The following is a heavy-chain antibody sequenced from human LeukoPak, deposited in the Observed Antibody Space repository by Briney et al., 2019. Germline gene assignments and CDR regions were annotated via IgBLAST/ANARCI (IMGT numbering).Heavy chain of an antibody. CDR3: ANDNYDY. V-gene: IGHV4-39*07. Sequence: SETLSLTCSVSGGSIGSSSYNWNWIRQPPGKGLEWIGTRFYSGSTNENPSLRSRVTFSLDTSKNQISLTLSSVTVADTATYYCANDNYDYWGQGTLVTVSS. J-gene: IGHJ4*02. CDR1: GGSIGSSSYN. CDR2: RFYSGST. D-gene: IGHD3-9*01.